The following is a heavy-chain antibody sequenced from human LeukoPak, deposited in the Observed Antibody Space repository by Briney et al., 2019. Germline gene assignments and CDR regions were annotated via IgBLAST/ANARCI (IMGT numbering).Heavy chain of an antibody. Sequence: PGGSLRLSCAASGFTFSSYAMSWVRQAPGKGLEWVSAISGSGGSTYYADSVKGRFTISRDNAKNSLYLQMNSLRAEDTALYYCAKAGHSIAVAGTLAFDYWGQGTLVTVSS. D-gene: IGHD6-19*01. V-gene: IGHV3-23*01. CDR3: AKAGHSIAVAGTLAFDY. CDR2: ISGSGGST. J-gene: IGHJ4*02. CDR1: GFTFSSYA.